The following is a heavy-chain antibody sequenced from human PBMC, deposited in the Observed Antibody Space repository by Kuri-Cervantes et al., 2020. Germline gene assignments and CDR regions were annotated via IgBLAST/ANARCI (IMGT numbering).Heavy chain of an antibody. J-gene: IGHJ3*02. D-gene: IGHD3-16*01. CDR2: ITRTSAT. CDR1: GFTFSSYW. V-gene: IGHV3-48*01. CDR3: VRDRMGGAFDI. Sequence: GGSLRLSYAASGFTFSSYWMSWVRQAPGEGLEWLSFITRTSATYYADSLKGRVTVSRDNVKNSLYLEMNSLRAEDTAVYYCVRDRMGGAFDIWGQGTMVTVSS.